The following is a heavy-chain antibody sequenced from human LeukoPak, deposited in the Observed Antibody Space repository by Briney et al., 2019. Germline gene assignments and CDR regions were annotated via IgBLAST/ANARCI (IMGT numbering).Heavy chain of an antibody. J-gene: IGHJ6*02. D-gene: IGHD1-26*01. Sequence: PSETLSLTCTVSGGSISSGGYYWSWIRQYPGKGLEWIGYIYYSGSTYYNPSLKSRVTISVDTSKNQFSLKLSSVTAADTAVYYCARGGGSGSYFGHYYYYGMDVWGQGTTVTVSS. CDR3: ARGGGSGSYFGHYYYYGMDV. CDR1: GGSISSGGYY. V-gene: IGHV4-31*03. CDR2: IYYSGST.